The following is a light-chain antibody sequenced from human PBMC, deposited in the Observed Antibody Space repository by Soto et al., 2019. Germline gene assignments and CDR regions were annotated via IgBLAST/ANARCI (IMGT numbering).Light chain of an antibody. CDR2: LLS. J-gene: IGKJ2*01. V-gene: IGKV2-28*01. Sequence: DIVMTQSPLSLPVTPGESASISCRSSQSLLRSNGYNYVDWYFQKPGQSPQLLLYLLSNRASGVTDRFSGSGSGTNFTLKIRRVEAEDVAIYYCMQSLQTPYTFGQWTKLEI. CDR1: QSLLRSNGYNY. CDR3: MQSLQTPYT.